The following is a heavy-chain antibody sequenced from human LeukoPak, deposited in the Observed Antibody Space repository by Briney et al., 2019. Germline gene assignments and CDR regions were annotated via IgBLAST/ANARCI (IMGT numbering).Heavy chain of an antibody. D-gene: IGHD3-10*01. V-gene: IGHV3-30*04. CDR1: GFTFSSYA. J-gene: IGHJ4*02. Sequence: PGRSLRLSCAASGFTFSSYAMHWVRQAPGKGLEWVAVISYDGSNKYYADSAKGRFTISRDNSKNTLYLQMNSLRAEDTAVYYCARGGLLWFGELWGDYWGQGTLVTVSS. CDR3: ARGGLLWFGELWGDY. CDR2: ISYDGSNK.